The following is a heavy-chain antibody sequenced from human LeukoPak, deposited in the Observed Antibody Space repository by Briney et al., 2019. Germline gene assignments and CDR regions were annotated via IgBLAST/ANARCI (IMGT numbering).Heavy chain of an antibody. CDR1: GFTFDDYA. Sequence: QTGRSLRLSCAASGFTFDDYAMHWVRQASGKGLEWVSGISWNRGSIGYADSVKGRFTISRDNAKNSLYLQMNSLRAEDTALYYCAKARGYYYDHSDSPFYYFDYWGQGTLVTVSS. V-gene: IGHV3-9*01. J-gene: IGHJ4*02. CDR2: ISWNRGSI. CDR3: AKARGYYYDHSDSPFYYFDY. D-gene: IGHD3-22*01.